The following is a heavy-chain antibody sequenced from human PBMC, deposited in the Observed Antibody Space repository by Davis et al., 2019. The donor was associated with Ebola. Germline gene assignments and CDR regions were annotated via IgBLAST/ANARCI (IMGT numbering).Heavy chain of an antibody. CDR3: ARDYYDSNGYLYYFDS. V-gene: IGHV4-4*02. CDR1: GDSISSRNW. Sequence: GSLRLSCAVSGDSISSRNWWSWVRQLPGKGLEWIGEIYHGGNTNYNPSLKSRVIISVDKSKNQFSLKLSSVTAADTAVYYCARDYYDSNGYLYYFDSWGQGTLVTVSS. CDR2: IYHGGNT. D-gene: IGHD3-22*01. J-gene: IGHJ4*02.